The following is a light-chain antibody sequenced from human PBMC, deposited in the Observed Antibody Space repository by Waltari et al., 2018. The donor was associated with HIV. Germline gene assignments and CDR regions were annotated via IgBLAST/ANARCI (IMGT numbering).Light chain of an antibody. V-gene: IGKV3-20*01. J-gene: IGKJ2*01. Sequence: ENVLTQSPGILSLSPGERVTLSCRASQSVSSGYLAWYQQKPGQAPRLLFYGASIRATGIPDRFSGSGSATDFTLTISRLQPEDFAVYYCQQYGSSPYTFGQGTKLEIK. CDR1: QSVSSGY. CDR3: QQYGSSPYT. CDR2: GAS.